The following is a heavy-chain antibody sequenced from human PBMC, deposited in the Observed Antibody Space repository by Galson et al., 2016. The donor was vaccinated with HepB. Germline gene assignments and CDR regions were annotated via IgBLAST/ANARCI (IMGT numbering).Heavy chain of an antibody. Sequence: SLRLSCAASGFTFSDYGMHWVRQPPGKGLEWVAFIWYHGGNQYYAASVKGRFTISRDNSKNTLYLQMTSLRAEDTAVYFCARDRYDSGTYAGILAYWGQGSLVTVSS. CDR1: GFTFSDYG. D-gene: IGHD3-10*01. CDR3: ARDRYDSGTYAGILAY. V-gene: IGHV3-33*01. J-gene: IGHJ4*02. CDR2: IWYHGGNQ.